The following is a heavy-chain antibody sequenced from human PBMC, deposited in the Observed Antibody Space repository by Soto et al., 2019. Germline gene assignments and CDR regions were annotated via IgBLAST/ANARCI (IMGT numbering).Heavy chain of an antibody. J-gene: IGHJ1*01. D-gene: IGHD6-19*01. CDR2: ISSRSDSI. CDR1: GFIFTSYI. CDR3: ARDRSAERCVQYCQH. V-gene: IGHV3-21*04. Sequence: EVQLVESGGGLVQRGGSLRRSCAASGFIFTSYIMVWVRQAPGKGLEWVSSISSRSDSIYYADSVKGRFTISRDNAQNSLYLQMNSLTSEDTAVYYCARDRSAERCVQYCQHLGPGTMVTVSS.